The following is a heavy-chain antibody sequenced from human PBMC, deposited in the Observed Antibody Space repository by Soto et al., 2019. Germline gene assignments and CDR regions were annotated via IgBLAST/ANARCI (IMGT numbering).Heavy chain of an antibody. J-gene: IGHJ4*02. V-gene: IGHV1-46*01. CDR1: GYTFTSYY. CDR2: INPSGGST. Sequence: QVQLVQSGAEVKKPGASVKVSCKASGYTFTSYYMHWVRQAPGQGLEWMGIINPSGGSTSYAQKFQGRVSMIRDTSTSTVYMELSSLRSEDTAVYYCAREPHSGSYHPERYYFDYWGQGTLVTVSS. D-gene: IGHD1-26*01. CDR3: AREPHSGSYHPERYYFDY.